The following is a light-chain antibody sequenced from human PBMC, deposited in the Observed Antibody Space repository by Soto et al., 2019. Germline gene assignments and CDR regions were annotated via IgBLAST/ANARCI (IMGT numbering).Light chain of an antibody. V-gene: IGLV1-44*01. Sequence: QSVLTQPPSASGTPGQRVTISCSGSNSNIGRNTVNWYQQLPGTAPKLLMYSNNQRPSGVPDRFSGSKSGTSASLAISGLQSGDEADYYCAAWDDNLNGVVFGGGTKVTVL. J-gene: IGLJ2*01. CDR2: SNN. CDR3: AAWDDNLNGVV. CDR1: NSNIGRNT.